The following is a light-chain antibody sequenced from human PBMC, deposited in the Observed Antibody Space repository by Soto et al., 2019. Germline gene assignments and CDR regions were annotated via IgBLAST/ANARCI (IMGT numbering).Light chain of an antibody. Sequence: DIVMTQSPLSLPVTPGEPASISCRSSQSLLHSNGYNYLDWYLQKPGQSPQLLIYLGSNRASGVPDRFSGSGSGTDFTLKICRVEAEDVGVYYCMRAVQTPITFGQGTRLEIK. CDR3: MRAVQTPIT. CDR1: QSLLHSNGYNY. J-gene: IGKJ5*01. CDR2: LGS. V-gene: IGKV2-28*01.